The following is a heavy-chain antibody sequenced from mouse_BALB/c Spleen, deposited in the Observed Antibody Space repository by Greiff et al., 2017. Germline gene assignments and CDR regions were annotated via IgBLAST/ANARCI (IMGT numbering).Heavy chain of an antibody. CDR1: GFTFSSYG. D-gene: IGHD2-1*01. Sequence: EVMLVESGGGLVQPGGSLKLSCAASGFTFSSYGMSWVRQTPDKRLELVATINSNGGSTYYPDSVKGRFTISRDNAKNTLYLQMSSLKSEDTAMYYCARVRFYGNYEGYYAMDYWGQGTSVTVSS. CDR2: INSNGGST. J-gene: IGHJ4*01. V-gene: IGHV5-6-3*01. CDR3: ARVRFYGNYEGYYAMDY.